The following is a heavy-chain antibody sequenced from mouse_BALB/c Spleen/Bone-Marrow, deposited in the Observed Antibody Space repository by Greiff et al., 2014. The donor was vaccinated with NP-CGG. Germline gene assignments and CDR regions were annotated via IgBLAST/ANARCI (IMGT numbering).Heavy chain of an antibody. CDR3: ARGRWYY. V-gene: IGHV1-18*01. D-gene: IGHD2-3*01. CDR2: INPNNGGT. Sequence: DVQLVESGPELVKPGASVKIPCKTSGYTFTDYTIHWVKQSHGKSLEWIGGINPNNGGTSYDQKFKGKATLTIHKSSSTTYMELRSLTSEDSAVYYCARGRWYYWGQGTTLTVSS. CDR1: GYTFTDYT. J-gene: IGHJ2*01.